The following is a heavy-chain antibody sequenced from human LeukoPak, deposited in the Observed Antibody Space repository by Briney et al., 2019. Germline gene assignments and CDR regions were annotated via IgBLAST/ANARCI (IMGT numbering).Heavy chain of an antibody. CDR1: GGTFSSYA. CDR3: ARDHIVVVTAMLDY. Sequence: ASVKVSCKASGGTFSSYAISWVRQAPGQRLEWMGWINAGNGNTKYSQKFQGRVTITRDTSASTAYMELSSLRSEDTAVYYCARDHIVVVTAMLDYWGQGTLVTVSS. CDR2: INAGNGNT. D-gene: IGHD2-21*02. V-gene: IGHV1-3*01. J-gene: IGHJ4*02.